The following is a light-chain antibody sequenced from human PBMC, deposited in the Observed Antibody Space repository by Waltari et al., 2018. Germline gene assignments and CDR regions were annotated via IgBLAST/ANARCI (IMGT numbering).Light chain of an antibody. CDR3: QSYDSSLV. V-gene: IGLV1-40*01. CDR1: SSNLGAGYD. J-gene: IGLJ2*01. Sequence: QSVLTPPPSVSGAPGQSVTISCTRSSSNLGAGYDVHWYQQLPGTAPKLLLYGTIKRPSGVPDRFSGSKSGASASLAITGRQAGDEADYYCQSYDSSLVFGGGTKLTVL. CDR2: GTI.